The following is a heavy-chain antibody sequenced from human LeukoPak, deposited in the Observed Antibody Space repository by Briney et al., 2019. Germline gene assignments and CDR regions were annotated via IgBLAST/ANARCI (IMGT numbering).Heavy chain of an antibody. V-gene: IGHV1-18*01. CDR1: GYTFTSYG. CDR2: ISAYNGNT. D-gene: IGHD3-22*01. CDR3: ARLCAAYDSSGYYYEGGFYYYYYMDV. J-gene: IGHJ6*03. Sequence: ASVKVSCKASGYTFTSYGISWVRQAPGQGLEWMGWISAYNGNTNYAQKLQGRVTMTTDTSTSTAYMELRSLRSDDTAVYYCARLCAAYDSSGYYYEGGFYYYYYMDVWGKGTTVTVSS.